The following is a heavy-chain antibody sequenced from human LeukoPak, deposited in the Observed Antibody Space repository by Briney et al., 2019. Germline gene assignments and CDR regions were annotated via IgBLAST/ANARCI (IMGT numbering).Heavy chain of an antibody. V-gene: IGHV4-38-2*02. D-gene: IGHD4-11*01. CDR3: ARDDHYITKNYFDY. CDR1: GYSISSGYY. CDR2: IYHSGST. Sequence: PSETLSLTCTVSGYSISSGYYWGWIRQPPGKGLEWIGSIYHSGSTYYNPSLKSRVTISVDTSKNQFSLKLSSVTAVDTAVYYCARDDHYITKNYFDYWGQGTLVTVSS. J-gene: IGHJ4*02.